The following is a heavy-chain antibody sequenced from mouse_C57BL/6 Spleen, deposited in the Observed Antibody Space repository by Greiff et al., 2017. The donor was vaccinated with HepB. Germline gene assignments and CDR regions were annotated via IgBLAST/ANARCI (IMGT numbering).Heavy chain of an antibody. D-gene: IGHD3-2*02. Sequence: VQLQQPGAELVRPGSSVKLSCKASGYTFTSYWMHWVKQRPIQGLEWIGNIDPSDSETHYNQKFKDKATLTVDKSSSTAYMQLSSLTSEDSAVYYCARTGSSGYGEYWGQGTTLTVSS. V-gene: IGHV1-52*01. CDR1: GYTFTSYW. CDR2: IDPSDSET. CDR3: ARTGSSGYGEY. J-gene: IGHJ2*01.